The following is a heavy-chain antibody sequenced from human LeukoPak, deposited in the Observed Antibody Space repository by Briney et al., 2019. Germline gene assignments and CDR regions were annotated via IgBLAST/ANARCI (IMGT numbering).Heavy chain of an antibody. Sequence: GGSLRLSCAASGFTFSSYGMHWVRQAPGKGLEWVAVISYDGSNKYYADSVKVRFTISRDNSKNTLYLQMNSLRAEDTAVYYCAKERLGEYYFDYWGQGTLVTVSS. V-gene: IGHV3-30*18. CDR2: ISYDGSNK. D-gene: IGHD3-16*01. CDR1: GFTFSSYG. J-gene: IGHJ4*02. CDR3: AKERLGEYYFDY.